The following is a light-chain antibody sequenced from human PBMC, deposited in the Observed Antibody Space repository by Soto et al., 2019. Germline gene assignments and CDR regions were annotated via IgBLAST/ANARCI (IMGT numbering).Light chain of an antibody. V-gene: IGKV3-15*01. CDR3: QQYNNWPRT. CDR1: QFVSSR. J-gene: IGKJ1*01. Sequence: DIVVTQSPATLSASPGERVTLSCRASQFVSSRLAWYQQKPGQAPRLLIYGASTRATGIPARFSGSGSGTEFTLTITSLQSEDFAVYYCQQYNNWPRTFGQGTKVDIK. CDR2: GAS.